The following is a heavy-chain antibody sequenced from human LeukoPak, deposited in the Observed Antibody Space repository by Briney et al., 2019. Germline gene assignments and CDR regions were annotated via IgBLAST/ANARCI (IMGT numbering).Heavy chain of an antibody. D-gene: IGHD3-10*01. CDR2: INPSGGST. Sequence: ASVKVSCKASGYTFTSYYMHWVRQAPGQGLEWMGIINPSGGSTSYAQKFQGRVTMTRDTSTSTVYMELSSLRSEDTAVYYCARDLDYYGSGSYSFDYWGQGTLVTVSS. CDR1: GYTFTSYY. V-gene: IGHV1-46*01. J-gene: IGHJ4*02. CDR3: ARDLDYYGSGSYSFDY.